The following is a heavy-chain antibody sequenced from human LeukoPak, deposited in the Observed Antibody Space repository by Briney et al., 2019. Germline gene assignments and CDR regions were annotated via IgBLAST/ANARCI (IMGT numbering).Heavy chain of an antibody. V-gene: IGHV1-18*01. Sequence: ASVKVSCKSSGYTFTSYGISLVRQPPGQGLELMGWISAYNGNTNYSQKLQVRVTMTTDTSTSTAYMELRSLRSDDTAVYYCARVPWAYIVVVPAANSFDIWGQGTIVTVSS. CDR1: GYTFTSYG. D-gene: IGHD2-2*01. CDR2: ISAYNGNT. J-gene: IGHJ3*02. CDR3: ARVPWAYIVVVPAANSFDI.